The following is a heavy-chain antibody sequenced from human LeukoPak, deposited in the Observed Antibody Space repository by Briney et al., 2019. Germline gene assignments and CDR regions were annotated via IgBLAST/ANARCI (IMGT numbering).Heavy chain of an antibody. Sequence: GESLKISCKASGYSFTTYWLAWVRQVPGKGLEWMGIIYPDDSDTRYSPSFQGQVTISADKSISTAYLQWSSLKASDTAMYYCARLIAAAGTNWFDPWGQGTLVTVSS. CDR3: ARLIAAAGTNWFDP. CDR1: GYSFTTYW. CDR2: IYPDDSDT. V-gene: IGHV5-51*01. D-gene: IGHD6-13*01. J-gene: IGHJ5*02.